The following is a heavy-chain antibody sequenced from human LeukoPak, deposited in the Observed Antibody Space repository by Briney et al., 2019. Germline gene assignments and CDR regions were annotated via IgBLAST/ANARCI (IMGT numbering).Heavy chain of an antibody. V-gene: IGHV4-34*01. CDR1: GGSFSGYY. CDR2: INHSGST. J-gene: IGHJ5*02. D-gene: IGHD1-26*01. Sequence: KPSETLSLTCAVYGGSFSGYYWSWIRQPPGKGLEWIGEINHSGSTNYNPSLKSRVTISVDTSKNQFSLKLSSVTAADTAVYYCARVGVLNWFDPWGQGTPVTVSS. CDR3: ARVGVLNWFDP.